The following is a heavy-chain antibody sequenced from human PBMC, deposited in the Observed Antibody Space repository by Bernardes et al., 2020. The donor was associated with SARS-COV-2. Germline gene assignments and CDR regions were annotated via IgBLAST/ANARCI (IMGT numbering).Heavy chain of an antibody. Sequence: SETLSLTCTVSGGSISSGDYYWSWIRQPPGKGLEWIGYIYYSGSTYYNPSLKSRVTISVDTSKNQFSLKLSSVTAADTAVYYCARVGPIVVVTARDWYFDLWGRGTLVTVSS. V-gene: IGHV4-30-4*01. J-gene: IGHJ2*01. CDR1: GGSISSGDYY. CDR3: ARVGPIVVVTARDWYFDL. CDR2: IYYSGST. D-gene: IGHD2-21*02.